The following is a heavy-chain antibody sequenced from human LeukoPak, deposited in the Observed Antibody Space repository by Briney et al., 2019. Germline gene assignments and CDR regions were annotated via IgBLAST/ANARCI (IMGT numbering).Heavy chain of an antibody. J-gene: IGHJ3*02. V-gene: IGHV4-39*07. CDR2: IYYSGST. D-gene: IGHD3-22*01. CDR1: GGSISNRNYY. CDR3: XXXXXXXXXGYSHRHALDI. Sequence: SETLSLTCTVSGGSISNRNYYWGWIRQPPGKGLEWIGSIYYSGSTYYKPSLKSRVTISVDTSKNQFSLKLNSVTAADTAVYYXXXXXXXXXXGYSHRHALDIWGQGTMVTVS.